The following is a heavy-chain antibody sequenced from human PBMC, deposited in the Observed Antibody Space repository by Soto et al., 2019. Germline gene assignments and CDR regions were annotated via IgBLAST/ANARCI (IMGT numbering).Heavy chain of an antibody. D-gene: IGHD6-19*01. V-gene: IGHV4-34*01. Sequence: PSETQSLTCAVYGGSFSGYYWSWIRQPPGKGLEWIGEINHSGSTNYNPSLKSRVTISVDTSKNQFSLKLSSVTAADTAVYYCARRLAVAGYFDYWGQGTQVTVSS. CDR2: INHSGST. CDR1: GGSFSGYY. CDR3: ARRLAVAGYFDY. J-gene: IGHJ4*02.